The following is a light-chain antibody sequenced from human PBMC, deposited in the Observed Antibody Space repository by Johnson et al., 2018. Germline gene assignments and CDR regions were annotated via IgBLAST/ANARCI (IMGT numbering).Light chain of an antibody. CDR3: GTWDSSLSAGNV. CDR1: SSNIGNNY. J-gene: IGLJ1*01. V-gene: IGLV1-51*02. CDR2: ENT. Sequence: QSVLTQPPSVSAAPGQKVTISCSGSSSNIGNNYVSWYQQLPGTAPKLLIYENTKRPSGIPARFSASKSGTSATLGITGLQTGDEADYYCGTWDSSLSAGNVFGTGTKVTVL.